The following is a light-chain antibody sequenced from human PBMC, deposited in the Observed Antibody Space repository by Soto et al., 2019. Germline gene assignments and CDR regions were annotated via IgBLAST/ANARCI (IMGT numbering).Light chain of an antibody. V-gene: IGLV2-14*03. CDR3: SSFTSGSTVYV. J-gene: IGLJ1*01. CDR1: SSDVGGYDY. Sequence: QSALTQPASVSGSPGQSITISCTGTSSDVGGYDYVSWYQHHPGKAPKLLIYDVTYRPSGVSDRFSAYKSANTASLTISGLTPEDEADYYCSSFTSGSTVYVFGTGTKVTVL. CDR2: DVT.